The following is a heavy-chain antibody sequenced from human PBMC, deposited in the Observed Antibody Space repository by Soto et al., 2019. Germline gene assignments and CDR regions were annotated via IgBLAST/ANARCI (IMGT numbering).Heavy chain of an antibody. CDR2: INAGSGDT. Sequence: ASVKVSCKASRYSFTTYALHWVRQAPGQRLEWMGWINAGSGDTKYSEKFQGRVTITRDTSANTAYMELSSLRSEDTSVYYCARDPGTGAALRAYHFDYCGQGTLVTVSS. CDR3: ARDPGTGAALRAYHFDY. CDR1: RYSFTTYA. J-gene: IGHJ4*02. V-gene: IGHV1-3*01. D-gene: IGHD1-1*01.